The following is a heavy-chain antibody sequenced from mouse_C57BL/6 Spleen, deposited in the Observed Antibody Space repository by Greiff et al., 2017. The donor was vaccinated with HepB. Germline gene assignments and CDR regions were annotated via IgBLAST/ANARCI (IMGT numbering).Heavy chain of an antibody. CDR3: ARDKGWDVGYFDV. D-gene: IGHD3-3*01. CDR2: INYDGSST. CDR1: GFTFSDYY. J-gene: IGHJ1*03. V-gene: IGHV5-16*01. Sequence: EVKVVESEGGLVQPGSSMKLSCTASGFTFSDYYMAWVRQVPEKGLEWVANINYDGSSTYYLASLKSRFIISRDNAKNILYLQMSSLKSEDTATYYCARDKGWDVGYFDVWGTGTTVTVSS.